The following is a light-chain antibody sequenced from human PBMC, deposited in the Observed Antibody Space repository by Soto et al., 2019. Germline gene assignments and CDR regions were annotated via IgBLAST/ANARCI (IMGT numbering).Light chain of an antibody. CDR3: QQYGSIPWT. CDR1: ESVVSSY. J-gene: IGKJ1*01. Sequence: IVLTQSPGTLSLFPGERATLSCRATESVVSSYLAWYQLKPGQATRLLIYDASSRATGIPDRFSGSGSGTDSTLTISRLGPEDFAVYYCQQYGSIPWTVGQGTKVDIK. CDR2: DAS. V-gene: IGKV3-20*01.